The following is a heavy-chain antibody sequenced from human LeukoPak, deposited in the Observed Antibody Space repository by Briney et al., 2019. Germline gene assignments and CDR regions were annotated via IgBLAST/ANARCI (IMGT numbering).Heavy chain of an antibody. Sequence: SGGSLRLSCAASGFTFSSYAMSWVRQAPGKGLEWVSAISGSGGSTYYADSVKGRFTISRDNAKNSLYLQMNSLRAEDTAVYYCAREATYYDFWNGMDVWGQGTTVTVSS. CDR1: GFTFSSYA. V-gene: IGHV3-23*01. D-gene: IGHD3-3*01. CDR3: AREATYYDFWNGMDV. CDR2: ISGSGGST. J-gene: IGHJ6*02.